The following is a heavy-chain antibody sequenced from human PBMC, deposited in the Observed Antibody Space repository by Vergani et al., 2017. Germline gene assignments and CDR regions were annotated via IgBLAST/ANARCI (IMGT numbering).Heavy chain of an antibody. Sequence: EVQLLESGGGLVQPGGSLRLSCAASGFTFSSYVMSWVRQAPGKGLEWVSAISGSGGSTYYADSVKGRFTISRDNSKNTLYLQMNSLRAEDTAVYYCAKGVYGDYRYYYGMDVWGQGTTVTVSS. CDR2: ISGSGGST. D-gene: IGHD4-17*01. CDR1: GFTFSSYV. CDR3: AKGVYGDYRYYYGMDV. J-gene: IGHJ6*02. V-gene: IGHV3-23*01.